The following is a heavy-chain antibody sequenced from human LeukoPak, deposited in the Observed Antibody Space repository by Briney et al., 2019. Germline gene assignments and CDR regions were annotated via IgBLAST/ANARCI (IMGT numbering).Heavy chain of an antibody. CDR3: AKDHDGGYDGSNGFDY. Sequence: GGSLRLSCAASGFTFSSYGMHWVRQAPGKGLEWVAFRRYDGSNEYYADSVKGRFTISRENSKNTLYLQMNSLRAEDTAVYYCAKDHDGGYDGSNGFDYWGQGALVTVSS. J-gene: IGHJ4*02. CDR1: GFTFSSYG. V-gene: IGHV3-30*02. CDR2: RRYDGSNE. D-gene: IGHD1-26*01.